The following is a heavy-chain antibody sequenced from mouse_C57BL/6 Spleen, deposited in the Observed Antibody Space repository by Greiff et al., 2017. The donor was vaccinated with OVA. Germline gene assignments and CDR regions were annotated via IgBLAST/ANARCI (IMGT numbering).Heavy chain of an antibody. CDR2: IYPGDGDT. Sequence: VKLMESGPELVKPGASVKISCKASGYAFSSPWMNWVKQRPGKGLEWIGRIYPGDGDTNYNGKFKGKATLTADKSSSTAYMQLSSLTSEDSAVYFCARDWDYWGQGTTLTVSS. V-gene: IGHV1-82*01. CDR3: ARDWDY. D-gene: IGHD4-1*01. J-gene: IGHJ2*01. CDR1: GYAFSSPW.